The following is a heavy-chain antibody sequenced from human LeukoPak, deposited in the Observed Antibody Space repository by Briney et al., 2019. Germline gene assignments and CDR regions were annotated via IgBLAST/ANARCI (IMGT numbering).Heavy chain of an antibody. CDR1: GFTFSSYA. CDR3: GRGGSGSMYKWFVP. V-gene: IGHV3-48*03. D-gene: IGHD3-10*01. J-gene: IGHJ5*02. CDR2: ISSSCSTI. Sequence: GGTLRLSCAASGFTFSSYAMNWGRNAPAQGLEWVSYISSSCSTIYYENPVKGRFTISRDNAKEAVYLQMNSLGAEDTAVHYCGRGGSGSMYKWFVPWGEGTMVTVSS.